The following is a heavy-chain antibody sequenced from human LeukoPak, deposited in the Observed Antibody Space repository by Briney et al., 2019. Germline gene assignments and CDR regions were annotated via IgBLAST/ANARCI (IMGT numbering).Heavy chain of an antibody. Sequence: PSETLSLTCAVCGGSFSGYYWSWIRQPPGKGLEWIGEINHSGSTNYNPSLKSRVTISVDTSKNQFSLKLSSVTAADTAVYYCASTPGVVVPAAMIGSYYYYGMDVWGQGTTVTVSS. CDR1: GGSFSGYY. J-gene: IGHJ6*02. D-gene: IGHD2-2*01. V-gene: IGHV4-34*01. CDR2: INHSGST. CDR3: ASTPGVVVPAAMIGSYYYYGMDV.